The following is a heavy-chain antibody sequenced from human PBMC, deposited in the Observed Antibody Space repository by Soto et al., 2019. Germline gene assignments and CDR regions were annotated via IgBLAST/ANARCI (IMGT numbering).Heavy chain of an antibody. J-gene: IGHJ6*02. D-gene: IGHD2-2*01. CDR3: AREYCSGTSRYGPDV. Sequence: QVQLVQSGGEVKKPGASVKVSCKASGYTFTDYGISWVRQAPGQGLEWMGWISAYNDNTKYAQKLQGRVTMTTDTSTSTVYMELRSLRSDDTAVYYCAREYCSGTSRYGPDVWGQGTTVTVSS. V-gene: IGHV1-18*04. CDR2: ISAYNDNT. CDR1: GYTFTDYG.